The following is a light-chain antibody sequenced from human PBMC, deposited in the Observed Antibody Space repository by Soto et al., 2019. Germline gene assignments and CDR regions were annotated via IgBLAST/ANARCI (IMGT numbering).Light chain of an antibody. Sequence: DIQFTQSPSFLSESVVDRVTITCRASQGISSYLAWYQQKPGKAPKLLIYAASTRAAGIPDRFSGSGSGTDFTLTITRLEPEDSAVYFCQQYTGPPTTFGQGTRREIK. CDR2: AAS. V-gene: IGKV1-9*01. CDR3: QQYTGPPTT. CDR1: QGISSY. J-gene: IGKJ5*01.